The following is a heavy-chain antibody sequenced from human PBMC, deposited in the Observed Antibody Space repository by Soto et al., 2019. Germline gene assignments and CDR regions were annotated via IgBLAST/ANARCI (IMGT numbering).Heavy chain of an antibody. V-gene: IGHV3-48*01. D-gene: IGHD3-10*01. CDR1: GFTFSSYS. CDR3: ARELVRGVIMGSYAFDI. J-gene: IGHJ3*02. CDR2: ISSSSSTI. Sequence: GGSLRLSCAASGFTFSSYSMNWVRQAPGKGLEWVSYISSSSSTIYYADSVKGRFTISRDNAKNSLYLQMNSLRAEDTAVYYCARELVRGVIMGSYAFDIWGQGTMVTVSS.